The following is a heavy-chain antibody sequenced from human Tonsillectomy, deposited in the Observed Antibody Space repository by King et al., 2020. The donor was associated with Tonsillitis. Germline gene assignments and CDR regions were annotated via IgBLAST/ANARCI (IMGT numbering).Heavy chain of an antibody. CDR3: AKDGICLSGWYFDF. J-gene: IGHJ2*01. D-gene: IGHD3-16*01. CDR1: GFTFTNYG. V-gene: IGHV3-30*18. CDR2: IAYDASYE. Sequence: VQLVESGGGVVQPGRSLRLSCAASGFTFTNYGMHWVRQAPGKGLEWVALIAYDASYENYADSVKGRFAISRDNSKNTLYLEMNSLRVEDTAVYYCAKDGICLSGWYFDFWGRGTLVTVSS.